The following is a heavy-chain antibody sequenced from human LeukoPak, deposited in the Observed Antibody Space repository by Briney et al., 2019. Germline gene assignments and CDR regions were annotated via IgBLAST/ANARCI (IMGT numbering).Heavy chain of an antibody. CDR3: AREPPGGYDSSGYYYYYYGMDV. Sequence: GGSLRLSCAASGFTFSSYAMHWVRQATGKGLEWVSAIGTAGDTYYPGSVKGRFTISRENAKNSLYLQMNSLRAEDTAVYYCAREPPGGYDSSGYYYYYYGMDVWGQGTTVTVSS. J-gene: IGHJ6*02. CDR1: GFTFSSYA. CDR2: IGTAGDT. D-gene: IGHD3-22*01. V-gene: IGHV3-13*01.